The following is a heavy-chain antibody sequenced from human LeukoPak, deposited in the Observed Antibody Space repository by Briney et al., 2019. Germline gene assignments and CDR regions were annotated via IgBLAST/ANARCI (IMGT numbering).Heavy chain of an antibody. V-gene: IGHV1-69*13. J-gene: IGHJ5*02. CDR3: ARRGSGSRNWFDP. CDR1: GGTFSSYA. D-gene: IGHD1-26*01. CDR2: IIPIFGTA. Sequence: SVKVSCKASGGTFSSYAISWVRQAPGQGLEWMGGIIPIFGTANYAQKFQGRVTITADESTSTAYMELRSLRSDDSAVYYCARRGSGSRNWFDPWGQGTLVTVSS.